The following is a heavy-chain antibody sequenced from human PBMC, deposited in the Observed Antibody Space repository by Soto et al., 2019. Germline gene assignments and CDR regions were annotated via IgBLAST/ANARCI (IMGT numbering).Heavy chain of an antibody. CDR3: ARYWGRGAYWRGDCHLSLDY. CDR1: GYTFTNHY. D-gene: IGHD2-21*02. Sequence: GASVKVSCKTSGYTFTNHYLHWVRQAPGQGPEWLGLINPTAGSTNTPQKFQGRLTMTRDTSTSTVYMELSGLRSEDAAVYFCARYWGRGAYWRGDCHLSLDYWGQGTLVTVSS. CDR2: INPTAGST. J-gene: IGHJ4*02. V-gene: IGHV1-46*01.